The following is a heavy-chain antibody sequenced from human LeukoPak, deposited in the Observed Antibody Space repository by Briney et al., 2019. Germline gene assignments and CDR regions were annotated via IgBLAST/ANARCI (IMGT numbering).Heavy chain of an antibody. V-gene: IGHV3-64*01. D-gene: IGHD5-24*01. CDR1: GFTFSSYA. CDR3: ARDGDGYNPLDY. Sequence: PGGSLRLSCAASGFTFSSYAMHWVRQAPGKGLEYVSAISSNGGSTYYANSVKGGFTISRDNSKNTLYLQMGSLRAEDMAVYYCARDGDGYNPLDYWGQGTLVTVSS. CDR2: ISSNGGST. J-gene: IGHJ4*02.